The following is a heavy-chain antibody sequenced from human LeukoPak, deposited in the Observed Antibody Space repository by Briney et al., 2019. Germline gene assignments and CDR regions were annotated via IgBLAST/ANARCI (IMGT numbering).Heavy chain of an antibody. V-gene: IGHV1-2*02. D-gene: IGHD3-22*01. CDR1: GYTFTGYY. CDR2: INPNSGGT. Sequence: ASVKVSCKASGYTFTGYYMHWVRQAPGQGLEWMGWINPNSGGTNYAQKFQGRVTMTRDTSISTAYMELSSLRSEDTAVYYCARDVVYYYSSCYFHYYYYMDVWGKGTTVTISS. J-gene: IGHJ6*03. CDR3: ARDVVYYYSSCYFHYYYYMDV.